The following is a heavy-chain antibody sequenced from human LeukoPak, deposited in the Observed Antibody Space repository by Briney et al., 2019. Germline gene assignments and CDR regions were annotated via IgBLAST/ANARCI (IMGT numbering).Heavy chain of an antibody. Sequence: GGSRRLSCAASGFTFSDYYMSWIRQAPGKGLESVSYISSSGSTIYYADSVKGRFTISRGNAKNSLYLQMNSLRAEDTAVYYCARDRPVAGTDYWGQGTLVTVSS. J-gene: IGHJ4*02. CDR3: ARDRPVAGTDY. D-gene: IGHD6-19*01. CDR1: GFTFSDYY. V-gene: IGHV3-11*01. CDR2: ISSSGSTI.